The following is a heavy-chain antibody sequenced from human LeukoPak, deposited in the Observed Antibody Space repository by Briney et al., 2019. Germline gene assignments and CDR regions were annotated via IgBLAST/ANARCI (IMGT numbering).Heavy chain of an antibody. D-gene: IGHD6-19*01. CDR1: GFTFSNHW. Sequence: GGSLRLSCAASGFTFSNHWMSWVRQAPGKGLEWVANIKQDGSEKYYVDSVKGRFTISRDNAKNSLYLQMNSLRAEDTAVYYCAEVGQWLVRGYFQHWGQGTLVTVSS. CDR2: IKQDGSEK. V-gene: IGHV3-7*03. CDR3: AEVGQWLVRGYFQH. J-gene: IGHJ1*01.